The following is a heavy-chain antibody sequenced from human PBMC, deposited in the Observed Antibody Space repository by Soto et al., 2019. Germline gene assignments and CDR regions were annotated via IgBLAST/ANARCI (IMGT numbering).Heavy chain of an antibody. CDR3: ARDVLQGRTYYYDSSGYYRPWYV. CDR2: IYYSVST. V-gene: IGHV4-30-4*01. J-gene: IGHJ6*02. CDR1: GGSISSGDYY. Sequence: QVQLQESGPGLVKPSQTLSLTCTVSGGSISSGDYYWSWIRQPPGKGLEWIGYIYYSVSTYYNPSLKIRVTISVVTSNNQFSLKLSSVTAAETAVYYCARDVLQGRTYYYDSSGYYRPWYVWGQGTTVTVSS. D-gene: IGHD3-22*01.